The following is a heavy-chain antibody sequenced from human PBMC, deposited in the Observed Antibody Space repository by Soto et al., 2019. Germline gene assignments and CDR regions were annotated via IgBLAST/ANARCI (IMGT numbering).Heavy chain of an antibody. J-gene: IGHJ6*02. D-gene: IGHD1-7*01. Sequence: PSETLSLSCTVSGGSISSGDYYWSWIRQPPGKGLEWIGYIYYSGSTYYNPSLKSRVTISVDTSKNQFSLKLSSVTAADTAVYYCARNRLELYYYYYYGMDVWGQGTTVTVSS. CDR1: GGSISSGDYY. CDR3: ARNRLELYYYYYYGMDV. V-gene: IGHV4-30-4*01. CDR2: IYYSGST.